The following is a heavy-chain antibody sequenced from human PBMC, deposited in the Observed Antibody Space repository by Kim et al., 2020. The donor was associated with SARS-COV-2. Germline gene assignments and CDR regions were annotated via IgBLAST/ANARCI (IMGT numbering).Heavy chain of an antibody. CDR2: INHSGNT. D-gene: IGHD3-9*01. CDR1: GGSFSNYY. Sequence: SETLSLTCAVYGGSFSNYYWSWIRQPPGKGLGWIGEINHSGNTNYNPSLKSRVTISLDTSKNQFSLKLTSVTAADTAVYYCARNDILTGYPPDYWGQGTL. V-gene: IGHV4-34*01. J-gene: IGHJ4*02. CDR3: ARNDILTGYPPDY.